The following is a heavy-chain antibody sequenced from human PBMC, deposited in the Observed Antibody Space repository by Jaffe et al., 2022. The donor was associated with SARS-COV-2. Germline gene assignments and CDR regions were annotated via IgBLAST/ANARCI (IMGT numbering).Heavy chain of an antibody. Sequence: EVQLVESGGGLVQPGGSLRLSCAASGFTFDNYRMNWVRQAPGKGLEWVANINQDGDEKNYVDSVKGRFTISRDNAKNSLYLQVSSLRPEDTAVYFCARSPGVRGTSKSLWSNSIYFYHMDVWGKGTTVTVSS. J-gene: IGHJ6*03. CDR1: GFTFDNYR. CDR3: ARSPGVRGTSKSLWSNSIYFYHMDV. V-gene: IGHV3-7*01. D-gene: IGHD3-10*01. CDR2: INQDGDEK.